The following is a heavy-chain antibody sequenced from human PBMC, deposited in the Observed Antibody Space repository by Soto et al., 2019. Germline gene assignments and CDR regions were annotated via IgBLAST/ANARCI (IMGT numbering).Heavy chain of an antibody. J-gene: IGHJ4*02. CDR2: MNPASGKI. CDR3: ARLAVCGGDCYSPY. CDR1: GYTFTYYD. V-gene: IGHV1-8*01. Sequence: ASVKVSCKASGYTFTYYDIHWVRQATGQGLERMGWMNPASGKIGYEQKFQGRVTMTRDTSISTAYMELSSLRSEDTAVYYCARLAVCGGDCYSPYWGQGTLVTVSS. D-gene: IGHD2-21*02.